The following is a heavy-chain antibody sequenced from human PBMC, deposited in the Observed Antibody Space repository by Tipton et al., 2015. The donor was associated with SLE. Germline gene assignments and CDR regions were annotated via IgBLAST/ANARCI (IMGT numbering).Heavy chain of an antibody. J-gene: IGHJ6*03. CDR3: ARDRTVYSSGYYYMDV. V-gene: IGHV3-48*03. D-gene: IGHD6-19*01. Sequence: SLRLSCAASGFTFSSYEMNWVRQAPGKGLEWVSYISSSGSTIYYADSVKGRFTISRDNAKNSLYLQMNSLRAEDTAVYYCARDRTVYSSGYYYMDVWGKGTTVTVSS. CDR2: ISSSGSTI. CDR1: GFTFSSYE.